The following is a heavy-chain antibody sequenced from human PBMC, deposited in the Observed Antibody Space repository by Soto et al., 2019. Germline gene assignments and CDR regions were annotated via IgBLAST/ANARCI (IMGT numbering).Heavy chain of an antibody. V-gene: IGHV1-69*06. Sequence: QVQLVQSGAEVKKPGSSVKVSCKASGGTFSSYAISWVRQAHGQGLEWLGGIIPIFGTANYAQKFQGRVTITADKSTITAYMELSSLGSEDTAVYYCARAYYYDSSGYYGADAFDIWGQGTMVTVSS. D-gene: IGHD3-22*01. CDR1: GGTFSSYA. CDR3: ARAYYYDSSGYYGADAFDI. CDR2: IIPIFGTA. J-gene: IGHJ3*02.